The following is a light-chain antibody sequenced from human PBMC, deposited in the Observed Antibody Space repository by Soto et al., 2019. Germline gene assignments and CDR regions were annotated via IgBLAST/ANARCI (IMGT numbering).Light chain of an antibody. CDR3: QQYNDWPPQLT. Sequence: EIVMTQSPATLSVSVGERATLSCRASQTVSSKLAWYQQKHGQAPRLLIYGASTRATGIPARFTGSGSGTEFTLTISSLQSEDFAVYYCQQYNDWPPQLTFGGGTKVEIK. V-gene: IGKV3-15*01. CDR2: GAS. CDR1: QTVSSK. J-gene: IGKJ4*01.